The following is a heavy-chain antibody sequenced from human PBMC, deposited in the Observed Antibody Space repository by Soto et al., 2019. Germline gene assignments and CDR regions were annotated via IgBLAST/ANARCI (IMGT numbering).Heavy chain of an antibody. Sequence: ASVKVSCKASGYTFTSYAMHWVRRAPGQRLEWMGWINAGNGNTKYSQKFQGRVTITRDTSASTAYMELSSLRSEDTAVYYCAREGIVVVPAFDYWGQGTLVTVSS. V-gene: IGHV1-3*01. CDR3: AREGIVVVPAFDY. D-gene: IGHD2-2*01. CDR1: GYTFTSYA. J-gene: IGHJ4*02. CDR2: INAGNGNT.